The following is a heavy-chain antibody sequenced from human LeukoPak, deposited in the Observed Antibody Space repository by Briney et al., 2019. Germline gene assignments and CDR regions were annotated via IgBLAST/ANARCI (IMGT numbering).Heavy chain of an antibody. J-gene: IGHJ5*02. D-gene: IGHD6-19*01. Sequence: GGSLRLSCAASGFTFSSYWMSWVRQAPGKGLEWVANIKQDGSEKYYVDSVKGRFTISRDNAKNSLYLQMNSLRAEDTAVYYCAKGGSGWTRGWFDPWGQGTLVTVSS. V-gene: IGHV3-7*03. CDR2: IKQDGSEK. CDR1: GFTFSSYW. CDR3: AKGGSGWTRGWFDP.